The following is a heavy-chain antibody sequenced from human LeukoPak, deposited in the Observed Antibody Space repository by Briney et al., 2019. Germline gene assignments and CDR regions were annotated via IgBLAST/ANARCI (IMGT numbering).Heavy chain of an antibody. CDR1: GFAFSTYP. Sequence: GGSLRLSCAGSGFAFSTYPVHWVRQAPGKGLEWVAVISYDGSNKYYADSVKGRFTISRDNSKNTLYLQMNSLRAEDTAIYYCASRHYDFGYYWGQGTLVTVSS. V-gene: IGHV3-30*04. J-gene: IGHJ4*02. CDR2: ISYDGSNK. D-gene: IGHD4-17*01. CDR3: ASRHYDFGYY.